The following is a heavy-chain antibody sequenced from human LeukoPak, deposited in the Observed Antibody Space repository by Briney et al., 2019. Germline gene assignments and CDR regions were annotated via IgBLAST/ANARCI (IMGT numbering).Heavy chain of an antibody. J-gene: IGHJ3*02. CDR3: AKDAWLVPRSAFDI. Sequence: GGSLRLSCAASGFTFSSYSMNWVRQAPGKGLEWVSSISSSSSYIYYADSVTGRFTISRDNSKNTLYLQMYNLRAEDTAVYYCAKDAWLVPRSAFDIWGQGTMVTVSS. CDR2: ISSSSSYI. D-gene: IGHD6-19*01. CDR1: GFTFSSYS. V-gene: IGHV3-21*04.